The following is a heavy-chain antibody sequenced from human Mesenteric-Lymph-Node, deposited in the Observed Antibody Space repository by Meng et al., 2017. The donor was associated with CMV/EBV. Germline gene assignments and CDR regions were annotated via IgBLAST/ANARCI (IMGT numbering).Heavy chain of an antibody. V-gene: IGHV1-18*01. CDR3: ARGWVQLWFSYYYYGMDV. D-gene: IGHD5-18*01. CDR1: GYTFTSYG. CDR2: ISAYNGNT. Sequence: ASVKVSCKASGYTFTSYGISWVRQAPGQGLEWMGWISAYNGNTNYAQKLQGRVTMTTDTSTSTAYMELRSLRSDDTAVYYCARGWVQLWFSYYYYGMDVWGQGTTVTVSS. J-gene: IGHJ6*02.